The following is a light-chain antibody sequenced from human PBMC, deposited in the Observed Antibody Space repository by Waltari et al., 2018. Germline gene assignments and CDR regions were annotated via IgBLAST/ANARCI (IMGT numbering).Light chain of an antibody. Sequence: VVMTQSPLSLAVTLGQPASISCKSNQSLVFSDGNTYLNWFHQRPGQSPGRLIYKVSHRDSGVPDRFSGSGSDTDFTPKISRVEAGDLGTYYCMQGSNWPPTFGQGTKVDLK. V-gene: IGKV2-30*01. J-gene: IGKJ1*01. CDR3: MQGSNWPPT. CDR2: KVS. CDR1: QSLVFSDGNTY.